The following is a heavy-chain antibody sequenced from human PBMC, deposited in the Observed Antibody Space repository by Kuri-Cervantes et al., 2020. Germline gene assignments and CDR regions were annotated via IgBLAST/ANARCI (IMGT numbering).Heavy chain of an antibody. CDR2: INGDGSNT. CDR1: GFTFSGYW. CDR3: SRDAEGHFDS. J-gene: IGHJ4*02. V-gene: IGHV3-74*03. Sequence: GESLKISCAASGFTFSGYWMNWVRQTPGNGLVWVSFINGDGSNTMYADSVRGRFTISRDNAKNTLHLQMNSLRAEDTAVYFCSRDAEGHFDSWGQGTLVTVSS.